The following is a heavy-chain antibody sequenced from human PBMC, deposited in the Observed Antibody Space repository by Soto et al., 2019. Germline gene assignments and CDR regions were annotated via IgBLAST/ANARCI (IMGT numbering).Heavy chain of an antibody. J-gene: IGHJ6*02. V-gene: IGHV1-69*13. Sequence: SVKVSCKASGGTFSSYAISWVRQAPGQGLEWMGGIIPIFGTANYAQMFQGRATITADESTTTVYMQLSGLRSEDTAVYYCAKVVISATRLYYFYDLDVWGQGTTVTVSS. CDR3: AKVVISATRLYYFYDLDV. CDR1: GGTFSSYA. CDR2: IIPIFGTA. D-gene: IGHD2-15*01.